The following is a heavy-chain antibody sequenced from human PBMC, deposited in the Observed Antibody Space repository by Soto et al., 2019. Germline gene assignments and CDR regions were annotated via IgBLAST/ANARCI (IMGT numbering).Heavy chain of an antibody. CDR3: AKRRGAGGHFDY. CDR1: GFTFSSYA. Sequence: GGSLRLSCAASGFTFSSYAMGWVRQGPGKGLEWVAVVSIGGSTHYADSVRGRFTISRDNSKNTLSLQMNSMTAEDTAVYFCAKRRGAGGHFDYWGQGALVTVSS. D-gene: IGHD2-15*01. CDR2: VSIGGST. J-gene: IGHJ4*02. V-gene: IGHV3-23*01.